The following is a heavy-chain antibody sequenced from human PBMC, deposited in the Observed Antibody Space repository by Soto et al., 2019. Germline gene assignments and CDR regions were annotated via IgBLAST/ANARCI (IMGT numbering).Heavy chain of an antibody. Sequence: EVQLLESGGGLVQPGGSLRLSCAASGFTFSSYAMSWVRQAPGKGLEWVSAISGSGGSTYYADSVKGRFTISRDNSNTTPYLQMNSLRAEDTAVYYCTCYYYDSSGYYYGRGSRAFDIWGQVTMVTVSS. CDR3: TCYYYDSSGYYYGRGSRAFDI. CDR2: ISGSGGST. CDR1: GFTFSSYA. J-gene: IGHJ3*02. V-gene: IGHV3-23*01. D-gene: IGHD3-22*01.